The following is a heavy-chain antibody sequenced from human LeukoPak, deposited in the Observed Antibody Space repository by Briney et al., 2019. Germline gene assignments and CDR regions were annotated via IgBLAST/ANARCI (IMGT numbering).Heavy chain of an antibody. J-gene: IGHJ3*02. CDR2: IYYSGST. Sequence: MTSETLSLTCTVSGGSISSYYWSWIRQPPGKGLEWIGYIYYSGSTNYNPSLKSRVTISVDTSKNQFSLKLSSVTAADTAVYYCAREPPPYYYDSSGYFYAFDIWGQGTMVTVSS. CDR1: GGSISSYY. V-gene: IGHV4-59*01. D-gene: IGHD3-22*01. CDR3: AREPPPYYYDSSGYFYAFDI.